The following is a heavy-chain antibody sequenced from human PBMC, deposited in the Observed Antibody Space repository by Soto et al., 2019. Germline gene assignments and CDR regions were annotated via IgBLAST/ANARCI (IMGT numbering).Heavy chain of an antibody. CDR3: AREKRANGYFDY. V-gene: IGHV3-7*01. D-gene: IGHD6-25*01. Sequence: EVQLVESGGGLVQTGGSLRLSCAASGFTFSAYWMSWVRQAPVKGLEWVANIKKAGSEKYYVDSVNGRFIISRDDAKNSLFLQVNSLRVEDTAVYYCAREKRANGYFDYWGQGTLVTVSS. CDR1: GFTFSAYW. CDR2: IKKAGSEK. J-gene: IGHJ4*02.